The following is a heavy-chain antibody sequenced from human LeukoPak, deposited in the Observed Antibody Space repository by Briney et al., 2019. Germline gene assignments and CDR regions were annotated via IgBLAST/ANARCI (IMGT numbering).Heavy chain of an antibody. Sequence: PGRSLRLSCAASGFTFDDYAMHWVRQAPGKGLEWVSGINWNSGSKGYADSVKGRFTISRDNAKNSLYLQMNSLRAEDTALYYCAKTNEFYDSSGYYFDYWGQGTLVTVSS. J-gene: IGHJ4*02. V-gene: IGHV3-9*01. CDR3: AKTNEFYDSSGYYFDY. CDR2: INWNSGSK. CDR1: GFTFDDYA. D-gene: IGHD3-22*01.